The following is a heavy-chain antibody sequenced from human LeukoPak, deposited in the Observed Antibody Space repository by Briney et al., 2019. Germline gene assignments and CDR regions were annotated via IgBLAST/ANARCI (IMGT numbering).Heavy chain of an antibody. V-gene: IGHV3-74*01. D-gene: IGHD3-22*01. CDR2: IKSDGST. Sequence: GGSLTLSCAASGYTFSDFSVNWVRQAPGKGLVQVSRIKSDGSTNYADSVKGRFTISRDNAKNTVSLQMNSLRAEDTGVYYCARAPAEIGGYYPEYFRHWGQGTLVTVSS. J-gene: IGHJ1*01. CDR1: GYTFSDFS. CDR3: ARAPAEIGGYYPEYFRH.